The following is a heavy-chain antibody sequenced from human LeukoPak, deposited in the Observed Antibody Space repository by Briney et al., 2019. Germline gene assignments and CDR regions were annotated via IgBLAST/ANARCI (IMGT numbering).Heavy chain of an antibody. D-gene: IGHD2-2*01. CDR3: ARVVTESLPAATLVY. CDR2: ISSTGNHI. CDR1: GFMFRSYT. J-gene: IGHJ4*02. V-gene: IGHV3-21*01. Sequence: PGGSLRLSFGAPGFMFRSYTMTWGPRAPGRGLEWVSSISSTGNHIYYAHSVKGQLTSSRDNAKNSLYLQMNSVRAEDTAVYYCARVVTESLPAATLVYWRQGTLVPVSS.